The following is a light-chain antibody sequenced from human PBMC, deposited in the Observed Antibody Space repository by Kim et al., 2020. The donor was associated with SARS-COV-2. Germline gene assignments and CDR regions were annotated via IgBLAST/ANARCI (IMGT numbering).Light chain of an antibody. CDR1: QSIGSTY. J-gene: IGKJ3*01. Sequence: SPGERATLSCRASQSIGSTYLAWYQQKPGQAPRLLIYGASSRATGIPDKFSGSGSGTDFTLTISRLEPEDFAVYYCQQYSSFPFTFGPGTKVDIK. CDR3: QQYSSFPFT. V-gene: IGKV3-20*01. CDR2: GAS.